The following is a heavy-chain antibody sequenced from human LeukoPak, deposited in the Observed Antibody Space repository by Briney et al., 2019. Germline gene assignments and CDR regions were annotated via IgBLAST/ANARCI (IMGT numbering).Heavy chain of an antibody. CDR1: AFTVSRNY. Sequence: GGSLRLSCAASAFTVSRNYMSWVRQAPGKGLECVSVIYSGGNTYYTDSVKGRFTISRDNSKNTLYLQMNSLRAEDTSVYYCARKTDSGGQGDYWGPGTLVTVSS. CDR3: ARKTDSGGQGDY. CDR2: IYSGGNT. V-gene: IGHV3-66*01. J-gene: IGHJ4*02. D-gene: IGHD3-22*01.